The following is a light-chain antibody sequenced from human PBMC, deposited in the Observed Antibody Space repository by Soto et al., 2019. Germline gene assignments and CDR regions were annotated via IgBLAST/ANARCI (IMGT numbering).Light chain of an antibody. V-gene: IGKV1-13*02. CDR3: QQFSSYPLT. CDR1: QGISSA. Sequence: AIQLTQSPTSLSASVGDRVTITCRASQGISSALAWYQHKPGKSPKVLIYDASSLESWVPSTFSGSGSGTDFTLTISSLQPEDFATYFCQQFSSYPLTFGGGTNVEIK. J-gene: IGKJ4*01. CDR2: DAS.